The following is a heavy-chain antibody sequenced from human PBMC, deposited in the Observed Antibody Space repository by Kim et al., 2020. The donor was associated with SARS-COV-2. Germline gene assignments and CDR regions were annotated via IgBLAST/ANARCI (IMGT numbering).Heavy chain of an antibody. J-gene: IGHJ6*02. V-gene: IGHV3-21*04. D-gene: IGHD6-19*01. Sequence: GGSLRLSCAASGFTFSSYSMNWVRQAPGKGLEWVSSISSSSSYIYYADSVKGRFTISRDNAKNSLYLQMNSLRAEDTAVYYCARDKAPGKQWLVGRDHYYYYGMDVWGQGTTVTVSS. CDR3: ARDKAPGKQWLVGRDHYYYYGMDV. CDR2: ISSSSSYI. CDR1: GFTFSSYS.